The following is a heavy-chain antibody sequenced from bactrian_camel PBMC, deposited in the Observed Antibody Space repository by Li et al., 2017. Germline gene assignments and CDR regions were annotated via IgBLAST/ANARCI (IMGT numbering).Heavy chain of an antibody. CDR1: AYTHSKNC. Sequence: HVQLVESGGGSVQAGGSLRLSCAVPAYTHSKNCMAWVRQAPGKQREAVASIDTGGVPVYYAASVKGRFTISQDGAKNTLYLQLNSLKTEDTAMYYCAKDWDQSGWGLIGHWGQGTQVTVS. J-gene: IGHJ6*01. CDR3: AKDWDQSGWGLIGH. V-gene: IGHV3S1*01. CDR2: IDTGGVPV. D-gene: IGHD5*01.